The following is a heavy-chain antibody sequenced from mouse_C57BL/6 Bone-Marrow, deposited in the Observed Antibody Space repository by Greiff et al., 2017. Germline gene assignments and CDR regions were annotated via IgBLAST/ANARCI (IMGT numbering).Heavy chain of an antibody. V-gene: IGHV8-12*01. J-gene: IGHJ3*01. CDR3: ARRVYDGYGWFAY. CDR1: GFSLSTSGMG. D-gene: IGHD2-3*01. CDR2: IYWDDDK. Sequence: VMLVESGPGILQSSQTLSLTCSFSGFSLSTSGMGVSWIRQPSGKGLEWLAHIYWDDDKRYNPSLKSRLTISKATSRNQVFLKSTSVDTADTATYYGARRVYDGYGWFAYWGQGTLVTVSA.